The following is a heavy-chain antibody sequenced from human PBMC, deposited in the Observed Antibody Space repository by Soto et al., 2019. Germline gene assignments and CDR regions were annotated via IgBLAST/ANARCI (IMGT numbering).Heavy chain of an antibody. D-gene: IGHD6-13*01. CDR1: GYTFTSYG. Sequence: ASVKVSCKASGYTFTSYGIHWVRQAPGQRLEWMGWINAANGDTKHSPKFQGRVTITRDTSASTAYMELSSLRSEDTAVYYCVRRHVSATGIDWFDPWGQGTLVTVSS. V-gene: IGHV1-3*01. CDR2: INAANGDT. CDR3: VRRHVSATGIDWFDP. J-gene: IGHJ5*02.